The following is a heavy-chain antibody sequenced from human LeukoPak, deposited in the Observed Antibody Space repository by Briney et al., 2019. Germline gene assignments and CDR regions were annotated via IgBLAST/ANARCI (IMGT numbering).Heavy chain of an antibody. CDR2: IIPIFGTA. D-gene: IGHD3-22*01. Sequence: VASVKVSCEASGGTFSSYAISWVRQAPGQGLEWMGRIIPIFGTANYAQKFQGRVTITADKSTSTAYMELSSLRSEDTAVYYCARDADPLTYYYDSSGYYFDYWGQGTLVTVSS. CDR1: GGTFSSYA. J-gene: IGHJ4*02. V-gene: IGHV1-69*06. CDR3: ARDADPLTYYYDSSGYYFDY.